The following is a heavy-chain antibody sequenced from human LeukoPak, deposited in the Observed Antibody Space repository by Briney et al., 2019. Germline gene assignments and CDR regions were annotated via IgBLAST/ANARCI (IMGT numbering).Heavy chain of an antibody. CDR2: IYSGGST. CDR1: GFTVSSNY. CDR3: ARTYYDSSGEFGY. J-gene: IGHJ4*02. Sequence: GGSLRLSCAASGFTVSSNYMSRVRQAPGKGLEWVSVIYSGGSTYYADSVKGRFTISRGNSKNTLYLQMNSLRAEDTAVYYCARTYYDSSGEFGYWGQGTLVTVSS. D-gene: IGHD3-22*01. V-gene: IGHV3-66*01.